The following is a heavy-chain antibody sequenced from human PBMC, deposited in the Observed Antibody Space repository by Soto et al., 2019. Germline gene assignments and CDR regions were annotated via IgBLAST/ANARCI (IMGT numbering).Heavy chain of an antibody. D-gene: IGHD1-26*01. V-gene: IGHV1-69*01. CDR2: IIPIFGTA. J-gene: IGHJ4*02. Sequence: QVQLVQSGAEVKKPGSSVKVSCKDSGGTFSSYSINWVRQAPGQGLERMGEIIPIFGTANYAKKFQGRVTITADESTSTAYMELSTLRSEEKAVYYCARDGGRHSGWIGYCGQGTLVTVSS. CDR3: ARDGGRHSGWIGY. CDR1: GGTFSSYS.